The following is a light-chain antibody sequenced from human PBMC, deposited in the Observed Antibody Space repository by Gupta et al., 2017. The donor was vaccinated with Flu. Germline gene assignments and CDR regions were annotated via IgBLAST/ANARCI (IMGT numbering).Light chain of an antibody. CDR1: QSVSRN. J-gene: IGKJ4*01. CDR2: GAS. CDR3: QKYNDGPHT. V-gene: IGKV3-15*01. Sequence: EIMMTQSPATLSVSPGERATLSCRASQSVSRNLGWYQQKPGQPPRLLIYGASTRATGVPARFSGSGSETEFTRTISSLKSEDFAVDHGQKYNDGPHTLGGGSRVEIK.